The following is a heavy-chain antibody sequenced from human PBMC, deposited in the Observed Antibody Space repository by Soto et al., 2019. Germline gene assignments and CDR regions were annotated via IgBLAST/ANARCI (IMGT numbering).Heavy chain of an antibody. CDR1: AFTFSSHG. Sequence: PGGCLRLSCSASAFTFSSHGLTWVRQAPGKGLEWVSCISSSSSYIYYADSVKGRFTISRDNAKNSLYLQMNSLRAEDTAVYYCARGDDSSGYYSPWGPSPPGEYFQHWGQGT. CDR3: ARGDDSSGYYSPWGPSPPGEYFQH. J-gene: IGHJ1*01. CDR2: ISSSSSYI. V-gene: IGHV3-21*01. D-gene: IGHD3-22*01.